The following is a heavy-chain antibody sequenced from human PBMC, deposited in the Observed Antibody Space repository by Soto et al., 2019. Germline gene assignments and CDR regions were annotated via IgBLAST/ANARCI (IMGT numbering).Heavy chain of an antibody. CDR2: INHSGST. V-gene: IGHV4-34*01. Sequence: SETLSLTCAVYGGSFSGYDWSWIRQPPRKGLEWIGEINHSGSTNYNPSLKSRVTISVDTSKNQFSLKLTSVTAADTAVYYCARRGDYYHSSGDANDFWCQGTMVTVSS. CDR3: ARRGDYYHSSGDANDF. CDR1: GGSFSGYD. D-gene: IGHD3-22*01. J-gene: IGHJ3*01.